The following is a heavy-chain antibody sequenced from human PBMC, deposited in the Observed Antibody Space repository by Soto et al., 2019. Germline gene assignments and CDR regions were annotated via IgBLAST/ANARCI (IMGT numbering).Heavy chain of an antibody. Sequence: QVQLVQSGAEVQKPGSSVKVSCKASGGTFSPYTINWVRQAPGQGLEWMGRIIPFHGVTNYAQKFQARVTITADKSTSTAYMELRGLRFEDTAMYYCTRDWEITVSTWSFGGFWGRGTLVTVSS. CDR2: IIPFHGVT. V-gene: IGHV1-69*08. D-gene: IGHD3-10*01. J-gene: IGHJ4*02. CDR1: GGTFSPYT. CDR3: TRDWEITVSTWSFGGF.